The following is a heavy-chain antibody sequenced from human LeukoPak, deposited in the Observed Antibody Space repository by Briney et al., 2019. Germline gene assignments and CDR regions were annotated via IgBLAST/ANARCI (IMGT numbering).Heavy chain of an antibody. D-gene: IGHD2-2*01. CDR1: GFTFSSAW. CDR3: ARGFCSSTNCYQGPFDF. CDR2: IKNKTNGGTT. J-gene: IGHJ4*02. Sequence: GGSLRLSCAASGFTFSSAWMTWVRQAPGKGLEWVGHIKNKTNGGTTDYAAPVKGRFIISRDDSKNTLYLQMNSLRTEDTVVYYCARGFCSSTNCYQGPFDFWGQGTLVTVSS. V-gene: IGHV3-15*01.